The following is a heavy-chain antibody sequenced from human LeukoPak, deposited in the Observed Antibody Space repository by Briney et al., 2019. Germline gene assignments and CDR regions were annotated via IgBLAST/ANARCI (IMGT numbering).Heavy chain of an antibody. J-gene: IGHJ4*02. CDR2: VNWNSDRK. Sequence: GRSLRLSCAASGFTFDDYAMHWVRQAPGKGLEWVSGVNWNSDRKGYAGSVKGRFTVSRDNARKYVFLQMTSLRVEDTAIYYCAKGKSGWFSGADYWGQGTLVTVSS. V-gene: IGHV3-9*01. CDR1: GFTFDDYA. CDR3: AKGKSGWFSGADY. D-gene: IGHD6-19*01.